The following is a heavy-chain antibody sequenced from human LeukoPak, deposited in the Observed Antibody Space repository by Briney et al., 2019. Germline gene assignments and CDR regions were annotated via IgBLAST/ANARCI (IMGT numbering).Heavy chain of an antibody. CDR1: GGTFSSYA. CDR2: IIPIFGTA. V-gene: IGHV1-69*05. D-gene: IGHD3-10*01. CDR3: ARSGEKGYYGSGSQYYYYMDV. J-gene: IGHJ6*03. Sequence: SVKVSCKASGGTFSSYAISWVRQAPGQGLEWMGRIIPIFGTANYAQKFQGRVTITTDESTSTAYMELSSLRSEDTAVYYCARSGEKGYYGSGSQYYYYMDVWGKGTTVTVSS.